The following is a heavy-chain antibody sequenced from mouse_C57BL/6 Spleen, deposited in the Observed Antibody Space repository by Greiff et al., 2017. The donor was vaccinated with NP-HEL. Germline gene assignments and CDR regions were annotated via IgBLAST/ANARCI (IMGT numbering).Heavy chain of an antibody. Sequence: VKLVESGEGLVKPGGSLKLSCAASGFTFSSYAMSWVRQTPEKRLEWVAYISSGGDYIYYADTVKGRFTISREDARNPLYLQMNSLKSEDTAMYYCTRAYYSNYFDYWGQGTTLTVSS. D-gene: IGHD2-5*01. J-gene: IGHJ2*01. CDR3: TRAYYSNYFDY. CDR1: GFTFSSYA. CDR2: ISSGGDYI. V-gene: IGHV5-9-1*02.